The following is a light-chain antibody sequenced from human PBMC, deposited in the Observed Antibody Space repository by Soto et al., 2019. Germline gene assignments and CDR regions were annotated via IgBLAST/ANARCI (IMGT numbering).Light chain of an antibody. J-gene: IGKJ4*01. CDR1: QSISSW. Sequence: DIQMTQSPSTLSASVGDRVTITCRASQSISSWLAWYQQKPGKAPKLLIYDASSVESGVPSRFSGSGSGTEFTLTIISLQPDDFASYYCQQYNSYSPLTVGGGTKVEIK. V-gene: IGKV1-5*01. CDR3: QQYNSYSPLT. CDR2: DAS.